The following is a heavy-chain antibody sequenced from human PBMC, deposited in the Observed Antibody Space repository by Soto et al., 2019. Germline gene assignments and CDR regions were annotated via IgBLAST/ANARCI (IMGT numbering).Heavy chain of an antibody. D-gene: IGHD3-10*01. Sequence: QVQLQESGPGLVKPSETLSLICTVSSGSINNYYWSWIRQPPGKGLEWIGHIDYTGSTNYNPSLKSRVTISVDPSKNQFSLRLNSVSAADTAVYYCARSVIRGVIRFDYWGQGTLVTVSS. CDR2: IDYTGST. CDR3: ARSVIRGVIRFDY. V-gene: IGHV4-59*01. CDR1: SGSINNYY. J-gene: IGHJ4*02.